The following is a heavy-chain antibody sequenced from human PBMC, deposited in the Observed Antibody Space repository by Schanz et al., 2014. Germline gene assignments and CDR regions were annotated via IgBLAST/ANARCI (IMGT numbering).Heavy chain of an antibody. CDR1: GLNFDYYG. J-gene: IGHJ6*02. Sequence: VQLVESGGGVVQPGRSLRLSCATSGLNFDYYGMNWVRQAPGKGLEWVANIKEDGSEKYYVDSVKGRFTISRDNAKNSLYLQMNSLRAEDTAAYYCARGNYDMDVWGQGTTVTVSS. CDR2: IKEDGSEK. CDR3: ARGNYDMDV. V-gene: IGHV3-7*01.